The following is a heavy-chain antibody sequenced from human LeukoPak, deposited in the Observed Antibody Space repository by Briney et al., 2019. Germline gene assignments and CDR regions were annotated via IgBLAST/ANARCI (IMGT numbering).Heavy chain of an antibody. CDR1: GYTFTSYD. V-gene: IGHV1-8*01. Sequence: ASVKVSCKASGYTFTSYDINWVRQATGQGLEWMGWMNPNSGNTGYAQKFQGRVTMTRNTSISTAYMELSSLRSEDTAVYYCARGEGFRMVRGVRRGDHPFDISGQKTKGTVSS. CDR2: MNPNSGNT. D-gene: IGHD3-10*01. J-gene: IGHJ3*02. CDR3: ARGEGFRMVRGVRRGDHPFDI.